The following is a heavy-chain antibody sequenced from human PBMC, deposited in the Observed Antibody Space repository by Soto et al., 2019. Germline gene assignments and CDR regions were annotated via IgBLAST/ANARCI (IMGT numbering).Heavy chain of an antibody. D-gene: IGHD2-2*01. V-gene: IGHV4-34*01. CDR3: ARKRPAALYYFDY. CDR2: INHSGST. J-gene: IGHJ4*02. CDR1: GGSFSGYY. Sequence: SETLSLTCAVYGGSFSGYYWSWIRQPPGKGLEWIGEINHSGSTNYNPSLKSRVTISVDTSKNQFSLKLSSVTAADTAVYYCARKRPAALYYFDYWGQGTPVTVSS.